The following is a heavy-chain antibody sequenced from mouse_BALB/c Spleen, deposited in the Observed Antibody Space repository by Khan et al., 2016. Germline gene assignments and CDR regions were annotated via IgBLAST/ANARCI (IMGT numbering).Heavy chain of an antibody. Sequence: VQLQQSGPVLVKPGTSVKMSCKASGYTFTPYIIHWAKQKPGQGLEWIGYVNPYTDGTQYNEKFKHKATLTSDKSSSTAYMDLSSLTSDDSAVYDCARGDYWGQGTTLTVSS. CDR1: GYTFTPYI. V-gene: IGHV1S136*01. CDR2: VNPYTDGT. J-gene: IGHJ2*01. CDR3: ARGDY.